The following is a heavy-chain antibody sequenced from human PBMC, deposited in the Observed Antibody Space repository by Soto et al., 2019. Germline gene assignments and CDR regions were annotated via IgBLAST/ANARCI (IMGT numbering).Heavy chain of an antibody. Sequence: QVQLVESGGGLVRPGGSLRLSCAASGFTFSDYYMSWIRQAPGKGLEWVSFISSSATYTSYADSVKGRFTVSRDSAKNSLYLQMYSLTVEDTAVYYCASPWGSFDYWGQGTLVTVSS. D-gene: IGHD7-27*01. CDR3: ASPWGSFDY. CDR1: GFTFSDYY. J-gene: IGHJ4*02. V-gene: IGHV3-11*06. CDR2: ISSSATYT.